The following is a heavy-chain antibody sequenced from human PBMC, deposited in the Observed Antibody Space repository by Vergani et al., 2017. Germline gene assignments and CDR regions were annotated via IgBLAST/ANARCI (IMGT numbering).Heavy chain of an antibody. J-gene: IGHJ4*02. CDR3: ARGPSNYEILTVYYVDY. CDR1: GFTFSSYS. CDR2: ISSSSSTL. V-gene: IGHV3-48*01. Sequence: VQLVESGGGLVKPGGSLRLSCAASGFTFSSYSMHWVRQAPGKGLEWVSYISSSSSTLYYADSVKGRFTISRDNAKNSMYLQMNSLRAEDTAVYYCARGPSNYEILTVYYVDYWGQGTLVTVSS. D-gene: IGHD3-9*01.